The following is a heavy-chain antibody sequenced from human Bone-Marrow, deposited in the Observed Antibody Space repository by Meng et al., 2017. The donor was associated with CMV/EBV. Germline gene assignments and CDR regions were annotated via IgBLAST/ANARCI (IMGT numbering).Heavy chain of an antibody. J-gene: IGHJ4*02. CDR2: SNAGNGNT. CDR1: GYTFTSYA. Sequence: ASVKVSCKASGYTFTSYAMHWVRQAPGQRLEWMGWSNAGNGNTKYSQEFQGRVTITRDTSASTAYMELSSLRSEDTAVYYCELSGAAAGRLDYWGQGTLVTVSS. V-gene: IGHV1-3*02. CDR3: ELSGAAAGRLDY. D-gene: IGHD6-13*01.